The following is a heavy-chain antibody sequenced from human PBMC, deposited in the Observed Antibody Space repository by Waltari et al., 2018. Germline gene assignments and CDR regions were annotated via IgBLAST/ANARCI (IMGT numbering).Heavy chain of an antibody. V-gene: IGHV4-59*01. CDR3: ATMVRGVVDY. J-gene: IGHJ4*02. CDR1: GGSISSYY. D-gene: IGHD3-10*01. CDR2: IYYSGST. Sequence: QVQLQESGPGLVKPSETLSLTCTVSGGSISSYYWSWIRQPPGKGLEWIGYIYYSGSTNYNPSLKSRVTISVDTSKNQFSLKLSSVTAADTAVYYCATMVRGVVDYWGQGTLVTVSS.